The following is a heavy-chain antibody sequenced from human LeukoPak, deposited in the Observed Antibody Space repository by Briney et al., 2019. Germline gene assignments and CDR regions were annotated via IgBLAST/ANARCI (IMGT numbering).Heavy chain of an antibody. Sequence: GGSLRLSCAGSGFSFSSNTMSWVRQAPERGLEWVSAISNNGGRTDYADSVKGRFTISRDNSKSTLYLHMDSLRAEDTAVYYCARDEDTSALSEYWGQGTLVTVSS. CDR3: ARDEDTSALSEY. D-gene: IGHD2/OR15-2a*01. J-gene: IGHJ4*02. CDR2: ISNNGGRT. CDR1: GFSFSSNT. V-gene: IGHV3-23*01.